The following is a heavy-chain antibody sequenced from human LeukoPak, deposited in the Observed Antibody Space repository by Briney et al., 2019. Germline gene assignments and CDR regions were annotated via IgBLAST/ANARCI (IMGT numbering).Heavy chain of an antibody. Sequence: GGSLRLSCSASGFSFSICSMHWARQAPGKGLEYVSAISNNGDHTNYADSVKGRFTISRDNSKNTLYLQMSSLSAEDTAVYYCVKATVTSSYFDYFDSWGQGTRVTVSS. D-gene: IGHD4-17*01. CDR2: ISNNGDHT. CDR1: GFSFSICS. J-gene: IGHJ4*02. CDR3: VKATVTSSYFDYFDS. V-gene: IGHV3-64D*09.